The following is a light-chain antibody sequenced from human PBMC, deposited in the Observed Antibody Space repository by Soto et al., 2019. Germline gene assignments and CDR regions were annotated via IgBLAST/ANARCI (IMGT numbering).Light chain of an antibody. CDR2: EVS. J-gene: IGLJ1*01. CDR1: SNDVGHSSF. CDR3: NAQADNGKHV. Sequence: QSALTQPPSASGSPGQSVTISCTGNSNDVGHSSFIPWYQQHPGKGPKLIIYEVSKRPSGVPDRFSGSKSGNTASLSVSGLQDEDEADYFCNAQADNGKHVFGTGTKVTVL. V-gene: IGLV2-8*01.